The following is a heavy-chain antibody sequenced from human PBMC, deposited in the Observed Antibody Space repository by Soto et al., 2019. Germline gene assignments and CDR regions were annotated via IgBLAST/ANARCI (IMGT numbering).Heavy chain of an antibody. CDR1: GGSVSSEHYY. J-gene: IGHJ4*02. Sequence: SETLSITCTVSGGSVSSEHYYWNWIRQPPGKGLEWIGYFYYTGSTNYNPSLESRLTMSVDMSKNHFSLKLTSVTAADTAVYYCAGGTDGKKVAYWGQGTLVTVSS. D-gene: IGHD5-12*01. CDR3: AGGTDGKKVAY. CDR2: FYYTGST. V-gene: IGHV4-61*03.